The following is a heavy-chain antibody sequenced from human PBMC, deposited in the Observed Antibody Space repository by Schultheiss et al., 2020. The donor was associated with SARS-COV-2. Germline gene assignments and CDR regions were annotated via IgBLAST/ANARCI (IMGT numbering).Heavy chain of an antibody. CDR1: GGSISSYY. CDR3: ARRSYYDSSGYPFDY. J-gene: IGHJ4*02. V-gene: IGHV4-59*08. CDR2: IYYSGST. Sequence: SETLSLTCTVSGGSISSYYWSWIRQPPGKGLEWIGYIYYSGSTNYNPSLKSRVTMSVDTSKNQFSLKLSSVTAADTAVYYCARRSYYDSSGYPFDYWGQGTLVTVSS. D-gene: IGHD3-22*01.